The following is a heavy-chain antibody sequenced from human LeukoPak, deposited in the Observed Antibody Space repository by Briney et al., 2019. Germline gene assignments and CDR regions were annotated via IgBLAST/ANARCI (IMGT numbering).Heavy chain of an antibody. CDR2: IYTSGST. Sequence: SETLSLTCTVSGGSISSGSYYWSWIRQPAGKGLEWIGRIYTSGSTNYNPSLKSRVTISVDTPKNQFSLKLSSVTAADTAVYYCARDDPLGYWGQGTLVTVSS. CDR1: GGSISSGSYY. J-gene: IGHJ4*02. V-gene: IGHV4-61*02. CDR3: ARDDPLGY.